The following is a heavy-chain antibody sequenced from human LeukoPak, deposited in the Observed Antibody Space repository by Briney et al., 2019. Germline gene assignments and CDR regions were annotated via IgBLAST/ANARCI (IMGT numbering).Heavy chain of an antibody. Sequence: SETLSLTCTVSGYSISSGYYWGWIRQPPGKGLEWIGSIYHSGSTYYNPSLKSRVTISVDTSKNQFSLKLSSVTAADTAVYYCARLAVVVTAIGSYFDYWGQGTLVTVSS. CDR3: ARLAVVVTAIGSYFDY. CDR2: IYHSGST. V-gene: IGHV4-38-2*02. J-gene: IGHJ4*02. D-gene: IGHD2-21*02. CDR1: GYSISSGYY.